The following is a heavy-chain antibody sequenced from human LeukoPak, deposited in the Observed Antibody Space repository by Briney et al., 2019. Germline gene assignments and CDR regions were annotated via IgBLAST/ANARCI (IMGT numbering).Heavy chain of an antibody. CDR1: GYTFTSYG. Sequence: ASVKVSCKASGYTFTSYGISWVRQAPGQGLEWMGWISTYNGDTNYAQKLQGRVTMTRNTSISTAYMELSSLRSEDTAVYYCARELEYCSSTSCYVLFDPWGQGTLVTVSS. CDR2: ISTYNGDT. D-gene: IGHD2-2*01. V-gene: IGHV1-18*01. J-gene: IGHJ5*02. CDR3: ARELEYCSSTSCYVLFDP.